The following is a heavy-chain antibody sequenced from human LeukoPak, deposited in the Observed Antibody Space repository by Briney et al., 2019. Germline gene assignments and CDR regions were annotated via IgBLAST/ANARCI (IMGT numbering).Heavy chain of an antibody. V-gene: IGHV3-49*03. D-gene: IGHD3-9*01. J-gene: IGHJ4*02. Sequence: PGGSLRLSCTASGFTFADYAMSWFRQAPGKGLEWVGFIRSKAYGGTTEYAASVKGRFTISRDDSKSIAYLQMNSLKTEDTAVYYCTQGTISPDYWGQGTLVTVSS. CDR2: IRSKAYGGTT. CDR1: GFTFADYA. CDR3: TQGTISPDY.